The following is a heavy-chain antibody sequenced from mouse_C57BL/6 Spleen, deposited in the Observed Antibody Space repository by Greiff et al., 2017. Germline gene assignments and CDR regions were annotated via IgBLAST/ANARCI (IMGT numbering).Heavy chain of an antibody. Sequence: VQLQQPGAELVKPGASVKLSCKASGYTFTSYWMQWVKQRPGQGLEWIGEIDPSDSYTNYNQKFKGKATLTVDTSSSTAYMQLSSLTSEDSAVYYCARSDYYGSSLPFAYWGQGTLVTVSA. J-gene: IGHJ3*01. D-gene: IGHD1-1*01. CDR3: ARSDYYGSSLPFAY. V-gene: IGHV1-50*01. CDR1: GYTFTSYW. CDR2: IDPSDSYT.